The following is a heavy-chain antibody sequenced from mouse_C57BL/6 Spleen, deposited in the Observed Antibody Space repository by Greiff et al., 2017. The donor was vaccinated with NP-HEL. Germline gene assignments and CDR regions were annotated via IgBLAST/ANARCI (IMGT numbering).Heavy chain of an antibody. CDR2: IDPNSGGT. Sequence: QVQLKESGAELVKPGASVKLSCKASGYTFTSYWMHWVKHRPGRGLEWIGRIDPNSGGTKYNEKFKSKATLTVDKPSSTAYMQLSSLTSEDSAVYYGAREENDAYYFDYWGQGTTLTVSS. CDR3: AREENDAYYFDY. CDR1: GYTFTSYW. D-gene: IGHD2-3*01. V-gene: IGHV1-72*01. J-gene: IGHJ2*01.